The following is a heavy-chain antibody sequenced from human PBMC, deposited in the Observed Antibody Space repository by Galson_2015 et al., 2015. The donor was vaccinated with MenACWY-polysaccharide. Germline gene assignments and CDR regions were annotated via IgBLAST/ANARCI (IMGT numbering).Heavy chain of an antibody. V-gene: IGHV3-48*01. J-gene: IGHJ6*02. CDR3: ARVKCTDGICLIMYSYGMDI. CDR2: ISGSGGTI. CDR1: GLTFGINR. D-gene: IGHD2-8*01. Sequence: SLRLSCAASGLTFGINRINWVRQAPGKGLEWISYISGSGGTIYYADSVKGRFTISRDNAKNSVYLQMNSLRAEDTAVYYCARVKCTDGICLIMYSYGMDIWGRGTTVTVSS.